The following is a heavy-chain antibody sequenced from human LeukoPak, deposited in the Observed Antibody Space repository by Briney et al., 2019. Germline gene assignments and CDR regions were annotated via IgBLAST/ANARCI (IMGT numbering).Heavy chain of an antibody. CDR1: GGTFSSYA. CDR2: IIPILGIA. V-gene: IGHV1-69*04. J-gene: IGHJ4*02. CDR3: ARDSARYFDWLPSVFDY. D-gene: IGHD3-9*01. Sequence: ASVKVSCKASGGTFSSYAISWVRQAPGQGLEWMGRIIPILGIANYAQKFQGRVTITADKSTSTAYMELSSLRSEDTAVYYCARDSARYFDWLPSVFDYWGQGTLVTVSS.